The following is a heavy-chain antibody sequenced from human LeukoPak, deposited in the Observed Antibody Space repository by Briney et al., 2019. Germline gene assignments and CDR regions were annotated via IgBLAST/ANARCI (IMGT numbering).Heavy chain of an antibody. Sequence: GESLKISCKGSGYSFSSYWIGWVRQMPGKGLEWMGIIFPGDSDTRYSPSFQGQVTISADKSISTAYLQWSSLKASDTAMYYCARHLAVDSHSAMDYWGQGTLVTVSS. V-gene: IGHV5-51*01. CDR2: IFPGDSDT. CDR3: ARHLAVDSHSAMDY. J-gene: IGHJ4*02. CDR1: GYSFSSYW. D-gene: IGHD3-22*01.